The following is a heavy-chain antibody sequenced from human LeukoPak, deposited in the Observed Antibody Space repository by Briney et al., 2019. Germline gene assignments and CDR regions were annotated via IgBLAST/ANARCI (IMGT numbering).Heavy chain of an antibody. CDR1: GFTFSSYG. V-gene: IGHV3-33*01. CDR3: ARPSPPFIALFDY. CDR2: IWYDGSNK. D-gene: IGHD6-13*01. J-gene: IGHJ4*02. Sequence: GGSLRLFCAASGFTFSSYGMHWVRQAPGKGLEWVAVIWYDGSNKYYADSVKGRFTISRDNSKNTLYLQMNSLRAEDTAVYYCARPSPPFIALFDYWGQGTLVTVSS.